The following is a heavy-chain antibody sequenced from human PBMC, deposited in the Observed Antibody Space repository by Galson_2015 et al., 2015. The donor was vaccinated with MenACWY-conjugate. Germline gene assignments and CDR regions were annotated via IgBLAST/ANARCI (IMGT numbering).Heavy chain of an antibody. V-gene: IGHV5-51*01. CDR3: ARHPPGGRGMDV. J-gene: IGHJ6*02. CDR1: GYSFPTYW. CDR2: MSPGDSNT. D-gene: IGHD1-26*01. Sequence: QSGAEVKKPGESLKISCKTTGYSFPTYWIAWVRQMPGKGLEWMGLMSPGDSNTRYSPSFQGQVTISADKSINTAYLQWSSLRASDTAMYYCARHPPGGRGMDVWGQGTTVTVSS.